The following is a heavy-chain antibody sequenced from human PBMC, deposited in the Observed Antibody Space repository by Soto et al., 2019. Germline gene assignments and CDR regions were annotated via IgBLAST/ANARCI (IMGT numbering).Heavy chain of an antibody. CDR2: IYHSGST. J-gene: IGHJ3*02. D-gene: IGHD3-22*01. CDR3: ARENYYDSSGYSDAFDI. V-gene: IGHV4-30-2*01. Sequence: QLQLQESGSGLVKPSQTLSLTCAVSGGSISSGGYSWSWIRQPPGKGLEWIGYIYHSGSTYYNPSLKARVPMSVDRSKHQFSLKLSSVTAADTAVYYCARENYYDSSGYSDAFDIWGQGTMVTVSS. CDR1: GGSISSGGYS.